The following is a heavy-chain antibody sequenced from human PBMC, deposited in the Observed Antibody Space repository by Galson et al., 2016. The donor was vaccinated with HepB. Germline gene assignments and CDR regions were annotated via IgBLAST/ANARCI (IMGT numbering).Heavy chain of an antibody. CDR2: ISAYNGKT. V-gene: IGHV1-18*01. D-gene: IGHD2-15*01. CDR1: GYTFTKYG. J-gene: IGHJ3*02. CDR3: ARDRIVVGGMPDDAFDI. Sequence: SVKVSCKASGYTFTKYGINWVRQAPGQGLEWMAWISAYNGKTNYVQKLQGRVTLTTDTSTATVYMELRSLRSDDTAVYYCARDRIVVGGMPDDAFDIWGQGTMVTVSS.